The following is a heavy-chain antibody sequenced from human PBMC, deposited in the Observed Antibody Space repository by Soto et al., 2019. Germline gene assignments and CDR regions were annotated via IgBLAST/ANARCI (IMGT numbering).Heavy chain of an antibody. Sequence: EVQLVESGGGLVQPGGSLRLSCAASGFTFSSYWMHWVRQAPGKGLVWVSGIKSEGCSISYADSVRGRFTISRDNAKNALYLQMNSLRAEDTAVYYCARDPNGGRPDTWGQGTMVTVSS. CDR2: IKSEGCSI. J-gene: IGHJ3*02. CDR1: GFTFSSYW. CDR3: ARDPNGGRPDT. D-gene: IGHD7-27*01. V-gene: IGHV3-74*01.